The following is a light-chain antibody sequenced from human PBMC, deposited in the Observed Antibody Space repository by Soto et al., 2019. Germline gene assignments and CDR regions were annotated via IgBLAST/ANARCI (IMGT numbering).Light chain of an antibody. J-gene: IGLJ1*01. CDR1: SSDIGPYNY. CDR3: SSYSSSATAYV. V-gene: IGLV2-14*01. Sequence: QSALTQPPSVSGSPGQSITISCIGTSSDIGPYNYVSWYQQHPDKAPKLILYEVTHRPSGASDRFSGSKSGNAAFLAISGLQAEDEADYYCSSYSSSATAYVFGTGTKVTVL. CDR2: EVT.